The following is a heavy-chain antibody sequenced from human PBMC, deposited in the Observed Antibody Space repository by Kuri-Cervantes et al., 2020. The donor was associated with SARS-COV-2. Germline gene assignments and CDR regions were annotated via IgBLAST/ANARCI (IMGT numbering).Heavy chain of an antibody. CDR2: ISWDGGST. CDR3: AKDLILGYSSGWIRGGGNWFDP. J-gene: IGHJ5*02. CDR1: GFTFDDYT. Sequence: GESLKISWSASGFTFDDYTMHWVRQAPGKGLEWVSLISWDGGSTYYADSVKGRFTISRDNSKNTLYLQMNSLRAEDTAVYYCAKDLILGYSSGWIRGGGNWFDPWGQGTLVTVSS. V-gene: IGHV3-43*01. D-gene: IGHD6-19*01.